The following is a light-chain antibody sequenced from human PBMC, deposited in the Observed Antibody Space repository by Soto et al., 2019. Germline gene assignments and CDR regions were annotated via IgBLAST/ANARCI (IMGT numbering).Light chain of an antibody. CDR2: DVS. Sequence: QSVLTQPASVSGSPGQSITISCTGTSSDIGGYNYVSWYQQHPGKAPKLMIYDVSNRPSGVSNRFSGSKSGNTASLTISGLQAEDEGDYYCSSYTTSSTLVLFGGGTQLTVL. V-gene: IGLV2-14*01. CDR3: SSYTTSSTLVL. CDR1: SSDIGGYNY. J-gene: IGLJ2*01.